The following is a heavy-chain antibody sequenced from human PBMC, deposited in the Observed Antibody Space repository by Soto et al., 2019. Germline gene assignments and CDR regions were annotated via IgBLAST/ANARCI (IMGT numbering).Heavy chain of an antibody. Sequence: QVQLVESGGGVVQPGRSLRLSCAASGFTFSNYGMHWVRQAPGKGLEWVAVILNDGSNRYHADSVKDRFTISRDNSKNRLYLQMNSLRAEDTAVYYCARDDEYSGNGMDVWGQGTTVTVSP. CDR2: ILNDGSNR. CDR3: ARDDEYSGNGMDV. D-gene: IGHD3-10*01. V-gene: IGHV3-33*01. CDR1: GFTFSNYG. J-gene: IGHJ6*01.